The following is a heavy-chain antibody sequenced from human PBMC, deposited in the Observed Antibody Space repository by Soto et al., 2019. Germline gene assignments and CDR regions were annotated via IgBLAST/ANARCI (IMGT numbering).Heavy chain of an antibody. CDR3: ARGVEAKDAFDI. CDR1: GGTFSSYA. J-gene: IGHJ3*02. D-gene: IGHD1-26*01. Sequence: SVKVSCKASGGTFSSYAISWVRQAPGQGLEWMGGIIPIFGTANYAQKFQGRVTITADESTSTAYMELSSLRSEDTAVYYCARGVEAKDAFDIWGQGTMVTVSS. V-gene: IGHV1-69*13. CDR2: IIPIFGTA.